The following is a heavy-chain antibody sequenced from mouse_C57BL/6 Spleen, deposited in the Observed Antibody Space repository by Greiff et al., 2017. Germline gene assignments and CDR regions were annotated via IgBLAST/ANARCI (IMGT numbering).Heavy chain of an antibody. J-gene: IGHJ3*01. CDR2: IHPNSGST. CDR3: ASAGYSNYVWFAY. Sequence: QVQLQQPGAELVKPGASVKLSCKASGYTFTSYWMHWVKQRPGQGLEWIGMIHPNSGSTNYNEKFKSKATLTVDKSSSTAYMQLSSLTSEDSAVYYCASAGYSNYVWFAYWGQGTLVTVSA. CDR1: GYTFTSYW. V-gene: IGHV1-64*01. D-gene: IGHD2-5*01.